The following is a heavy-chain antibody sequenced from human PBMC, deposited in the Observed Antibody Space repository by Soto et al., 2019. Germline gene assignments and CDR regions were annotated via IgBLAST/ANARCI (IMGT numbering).Heavy chain of an antibody. CDR3: AGCANYFDY. CDR1: GGSISSSSYY. CDR2: IYYSGST. J-gene: IGHJ4*02. Sequence: PSETLSLTCTVSGGSISSSSYYWGWIRQPPGKGLEWIGSIYYSGSTYYNPSLKSRVTISVDTSKNQFSLKLSSVTAADTAVYYCAGCANYFDYWGQGTLVTVSS. V-gene: IGHV4-39*01.